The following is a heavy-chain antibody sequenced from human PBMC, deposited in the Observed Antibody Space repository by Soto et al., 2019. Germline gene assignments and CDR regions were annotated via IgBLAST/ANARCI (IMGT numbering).Heavy chain of an antibody. CDR2: IKQDGSEK. J-gene: IGHJ4*02. Sequence: SLRLSCAASGFTFKNYWMTWVRQAPGKGLEWVANIKQDGSEKYYVDSVQGRFTISRDNAKNSLYLQMNSLRAEDTAVYYCARAEGLSKAYYYDYWGQGTLVTVSS. CDR1: GFTFKNYW. V-gene: IGHV3-7*03. CDR3: ARAEGLSKAYYYDY.